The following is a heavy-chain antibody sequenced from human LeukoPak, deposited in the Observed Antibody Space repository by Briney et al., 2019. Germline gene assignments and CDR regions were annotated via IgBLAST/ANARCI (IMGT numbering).Heavy chain of an antibody. V-gene: IGHV3-7*01. Sequence: GGSLRLSCAASGFTFSSYWMSWVRQAPGKGLEWVANIKQDGSEKYYVDSVKGRFTISRDNAKNSLYLRMNSLRAEDTAVYYCAREAYGGNSDYWGQGTLVTVSS. CDR3: AREAYGGNSDY. J-gene: IGHJ4*02. D-gene: IGHD4-23*01. CDR2: IKQDGSEK. CDR1: GFTFSSYW.